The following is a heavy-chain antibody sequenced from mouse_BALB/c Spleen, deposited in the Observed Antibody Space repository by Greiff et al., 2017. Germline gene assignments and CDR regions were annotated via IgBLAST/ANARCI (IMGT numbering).Heavy chain of an antibody. J-gene: IGHJ2*01. V-gene: IGHV5-17*02. CDR3: ARGRDFDY. CDR1: GFTFSSFG. CDR2: ISSGSSTI. Sequence: EVKVVESGGGLVQPGGSRKLSCAASGFTFSSFGMHWVRQAPEKGLEWVAYISSGSSTIYYADTVKGRFTISRDNPKNTLFLQMTSLRSEDTAMYYCARGRDFDYWGQGTTLTVSS.